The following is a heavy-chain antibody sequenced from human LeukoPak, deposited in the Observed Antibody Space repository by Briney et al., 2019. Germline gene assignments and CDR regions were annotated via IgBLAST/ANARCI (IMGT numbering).Heavy chain of an antibody. Sequence: SETLSLTCAVSGYSISSGYYWGWIRQPPGKGLEWIGSIYPSGSTYYNPSLKSRVTISVDTSKNQFSLKLSSVTAADTAVYYCARVRSHSSSWYGNHYFDYWGQGTLVTVSS. J-gene: IGHJ4*02. CDR3: ARVRSHSSSWYGNHYFDY. CDR1: GYSISSGYY. V-gene: IGHV4-38-2*01. CDR2: IYPSGST. D-gene: IGHD6-13*01.